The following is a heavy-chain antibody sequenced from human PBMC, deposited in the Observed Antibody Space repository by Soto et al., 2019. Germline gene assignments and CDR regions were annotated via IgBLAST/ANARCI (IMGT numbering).Heavy chain of an antibody. Sequence: QVQLQESGPGLVKPSETLSLTCTVSGGSVSSGSYYWSWIRQPPGKGLEWIGYIYYSGSTNYNPSLTSRVTISVDTSKNQFSLKLSSVTAADTAVYYCAGYCSGGSCYPAFEYFQHWGQGTLVTVSS. CDR3: AGYCSGGSCYPAFEYFQH. CDR1: GGSVSSGSYY. J-gene: IGHJ1*01. CDR2: IYYSGST. V-gene: IGHV4-61*01. D-gene: IGHD2-15*01.